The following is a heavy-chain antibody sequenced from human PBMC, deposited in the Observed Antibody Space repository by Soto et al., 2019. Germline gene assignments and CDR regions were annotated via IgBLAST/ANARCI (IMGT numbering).Heavy chain of an antibody. CDR1: GFSLSNARMG. Sequence: QVTLKESGPVLVKPTETLTLTCTVSGFSLSNARMGVSWIRQPPGKALEWLAHIFSNDEKSYSTSLKSRLTISXXTXKXRVVLTMTNMAPVDTATYYCARVAVTNGYYYYGMDVWGQGTTVTVSS. CDR3: ARVAVTNGYYYYGMDV. J-gene: IGHJ6*02. CDR2: IFSNDEK. D-gene: IGHD2-21*02. V-gene: IGHV2-26*01.